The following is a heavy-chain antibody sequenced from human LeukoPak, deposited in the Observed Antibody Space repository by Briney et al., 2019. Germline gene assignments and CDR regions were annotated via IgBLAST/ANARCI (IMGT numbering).Heavy chain of an antibody. Sequence: SETLSLTCAVYGGSFSGYYWSWIRQPPGKGLEWIGEINHSGSTNYNPSLKSRVTISVDTSKNQFSLKLSSVTAADTAVYYCARGPQDIVLMAPRRLRWFDPWGQGTLVTVSS. J-gene: IGHJ5*02. CDR1: GGSFSGYY. V-gene: IGHV4-34*01. D-gene: IGHD2-8*01. CDR3: ARGPQDIVLMAPRRLRWFDP. CDR2: INHSGST.